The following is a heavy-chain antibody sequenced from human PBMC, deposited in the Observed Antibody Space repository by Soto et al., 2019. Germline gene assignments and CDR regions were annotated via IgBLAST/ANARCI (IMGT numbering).Heavy chain of an antibody. CDR1: GLTVSSKY. V-gene: IGHV3-53*01. CDR2: IYGGGTT. D-gene: IGHD6-19*01. Sequence: EVQLVESGGGVIQPGGSLRLSCAASGLTVSSKYMTWFRQAPGKGLEWVSVIYGGGTTYYADSVKGRFTISRDNSKNTLYLQMNSLRAEDTAVYYCVQTTGWPGFDFWGQGTLVTVSS. J-gene: IGHJ4*02. CDR3: VQTTGWPGFDF.